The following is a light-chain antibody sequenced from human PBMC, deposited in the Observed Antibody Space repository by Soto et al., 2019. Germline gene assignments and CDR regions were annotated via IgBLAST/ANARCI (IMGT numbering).Light chain of an antibody. V-gene: IGLV1-51*01. CDR1: SSNIGGNS. J-gene: IGLJ1*01. CDR3: ASWDDSLSGSYV. Sequence: QSVMTQPPSVSAAPGQKVTISCSGSSSNIGGNSVSWYQQLPGTAPKLLIYDDNKRPSGIPDRFSGSKSGTSATLAISGLRSEDEADYYCASWDDSLSGSYVFGTGTKLTVL. CDR2: DDN.